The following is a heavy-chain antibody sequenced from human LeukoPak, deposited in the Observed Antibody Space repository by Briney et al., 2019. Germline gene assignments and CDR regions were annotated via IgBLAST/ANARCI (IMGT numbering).Heavy chain of an antibody. J-gene: IGHJ5*02. CDR3: ARGPSMVRGVIISWWFDP. V-gene: IGHV1-8*03. CDR2: MNPSSGNT. D-gene: IGHD3-10*01. CDR1: GYTFTSYD. Sequence: GASVKVSCKASGYTFTSYDINWVRQATGQGLEWMGWMNPSSGNTGYAQKFQGRVTITRNTSISTAYMELSSLRSEDTAVYYCARGPSMVRGVIISWWFDPWGQGTLVTVSS.